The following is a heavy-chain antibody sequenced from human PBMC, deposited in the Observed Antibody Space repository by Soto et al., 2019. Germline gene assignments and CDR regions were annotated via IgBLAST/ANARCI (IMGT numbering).Heavy chain of an antibody. J-gene: IGHJ4*02. CDR3: AHRISERHFDY. V-gene: IGHV2-5*02. CDR1: GFSLSTSGVG. Sequence: QITLKESGPTLVKPTQTLTLTCTFSGFSLSTSGVGVGWIRQPPGKALEWLAFIYWDDDKRYSPSLKSRLTSTKDTSKNQVVLTMTNMDPVDTATYYCAHRISERHFDYWGQGTLVTVSS. CDR2: IYWDDDK.